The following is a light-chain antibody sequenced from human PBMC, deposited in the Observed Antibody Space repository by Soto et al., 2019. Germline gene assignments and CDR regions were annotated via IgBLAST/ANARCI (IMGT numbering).Light chain of an antibody. CDR2: GTS. J-gene: IGKJ1*01. CDR3: QQYGSSPWT. Sequence: EIVLTQSPGTLSLSPGERATLSCRASQSVTDNYLSWYQQRPGQAPRLLIYGTSSRATGIPDRFSGSRSGTDFTLTISRLEPEDSAVYYCQQYGSSPWTFGQGTKVEIK. CDR1: QSVTDNY. V-gene: IGKV3-20*01.